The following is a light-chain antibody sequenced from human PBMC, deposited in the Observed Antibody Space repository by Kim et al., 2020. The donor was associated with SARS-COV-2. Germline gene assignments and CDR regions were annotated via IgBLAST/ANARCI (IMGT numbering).Light chain of an antibody. CDR2: GAS. V-gene: IGKV3-20*01. CDR3: QQYGNSRT. Sequence: WSPGERATLACRASQTVSRNQLAWYQQKPGQAPRLLIYGASSRATGIPDRFSGRGSGTDFSLTISRLEPEDCAVYYCQQYGNSRTFGQGTKVDIK. CDR1: QTVSRNQ. J-gene: IGKJ1*01.